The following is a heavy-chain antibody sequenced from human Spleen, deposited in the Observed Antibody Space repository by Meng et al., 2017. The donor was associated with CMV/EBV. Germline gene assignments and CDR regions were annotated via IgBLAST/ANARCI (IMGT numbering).Heavy chain of an antibody. J-gene: IGHJ4*02. CDR3: ARGAGGY. D-gene: IGHD3-16*01. V-gene: IGHV3-7*04. CDR1: GFTFSTYW. CDR2: IKPDGSES. Sequence: GESLKISCAASGFTFSTYWMSWVRQAPGKGLEWVANIKPDGSESYSLDSVKGRSTISRDNAKNSLFLQMNSMRGEDTAVYYCARGAGGYWGQGTLVTVSS.